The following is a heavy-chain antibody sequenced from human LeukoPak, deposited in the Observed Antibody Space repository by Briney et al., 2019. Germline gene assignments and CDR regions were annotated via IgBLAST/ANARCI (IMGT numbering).Heavy chain of an antibody. CDR2: ISSSSSYI. Sequence: GGSLRLSCAASGFTFSSYSMNWVRQAPGKGLEWVSSISSSSSYIYYADSVKGRFTISRDNAKNSLYLQMNSLRAEDTAVYYCAGTSGYSSGWYPNAFDIWGQGTMVTVSS. V-gene: IGHV3-21*01. D-gene: IGHD6-19*01. J-gene: IGHJ3*02. CDR1: GFTFSSYS. CDR3: AGTSGYSSGWYPNAFDI.